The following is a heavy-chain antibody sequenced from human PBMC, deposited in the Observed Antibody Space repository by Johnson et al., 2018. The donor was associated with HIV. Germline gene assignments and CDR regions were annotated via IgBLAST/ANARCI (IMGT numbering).Heavy chain of an antibody. D-gene: IGHD6-6*01. J-gene: IGHJ3*02. Sequence: VQLVESGGGVVQPGRSLRLSCAASGFTFSSYSGGSTYYADSVKGRFTISRDNSKNTLYLQMNSLRAEDTAVYYCASWNIAARPVGAFDIWGQGTMVTVSS. CDR1: GFTFSS. CDR2: SGGST. V-gene: IGHV3-66*01. CDR3: ASWNIAARPVGAFDI.